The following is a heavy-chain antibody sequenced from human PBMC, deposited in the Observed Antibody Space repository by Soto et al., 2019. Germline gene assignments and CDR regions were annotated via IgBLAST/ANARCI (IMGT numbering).Heavy chain of an antibody. V-gene: IGHV1-69*13. CDR1: GYTFTSYG. J-gene: IGHJ4*02. CDR3: ARALSGYGIDY. CDR2: IIPIFGTA. Sequence: ASVKVSCKASGYTFTSYGISWVRQAPGQGLEWMGGIIPIFGTANYAQKFQGRVTITADGSTSTAYMELSSLRSEDTAVYYCARALSGYGIDYWGQGTLVTVSS. D-gene: IGHD5-18*01.